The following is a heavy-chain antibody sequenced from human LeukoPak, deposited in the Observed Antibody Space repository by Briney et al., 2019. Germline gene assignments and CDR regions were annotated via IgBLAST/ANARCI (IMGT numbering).Heavy chain of an antibody. CDR2: INHSGST. Sequence: PSETLSLTCAVYGGSFSGYYWSWIRQPPGKGLEWIGEINHSGSTNYNPSLKSRVTISVDTSKNQFSLKLSSVTAADTAVYYCARASSGYYYDSSGYYRDRNYYYMDVWGKGTTVTVSS. D-gene: IGHD3-22*01. V-gene: IGHV4-34*01. J-gene: IGHJ6*03. CDR3: ARASSGYYYDSSGYYRDRNYYYMDV. CDR1: GGSFSGYY.